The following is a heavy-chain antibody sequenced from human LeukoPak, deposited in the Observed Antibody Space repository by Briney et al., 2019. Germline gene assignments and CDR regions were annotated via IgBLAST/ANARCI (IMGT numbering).Heavy chain of an antibody. Sequence: SVKVSCKASGGTFSSYTISRVRQAPGQGLEWMGRIIPILGIANYAQKFQGRVTITTDESTSTAYMELSSLRSEDTAVYYCARVGPYCSGDSCYDLWGQGTLVTVSS. CDR2: IIPILGIA. D-gene: IGHD2-15*01. CDR3: ARVGPYCSGDSCYDL. CDR1: GGTFSSYT. V-gene: IGHV1-69*16. J-gene: IGHJ4*02.